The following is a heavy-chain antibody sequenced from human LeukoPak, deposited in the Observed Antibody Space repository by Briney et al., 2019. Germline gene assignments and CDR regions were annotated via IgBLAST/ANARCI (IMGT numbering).Heavy chain of an antibody. V-gene: IGHV1-69*04. CDR3: ARSGSYSLNY. J-gene: IGHJ4*02. CDR1: GYTFTSYG. D-gene: IGHD3-10*01. CDR2: IIPILGIA. Sequence: GASVKVSCKASGYTFTSYGISWVRQATGQGLEWMGRIIPILGIANYAQKFQGRVTITADKSTSTAYMELSSLRSEDTAVYYCARSGSYSLNYWGQGTLVTVSS.